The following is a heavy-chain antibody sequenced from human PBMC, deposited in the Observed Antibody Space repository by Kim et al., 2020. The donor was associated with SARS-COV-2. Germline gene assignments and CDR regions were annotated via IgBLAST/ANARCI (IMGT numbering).Heavy chain of an antibody. D-gene: IGHD3-22*01. CDR1: GGSFSGYY. CDR2: INHSGST. J-gene: IGHJ4*02. CDR3: ARGRRRTYYYDSSGYTNCPFDY. Sequence: SETLSLTCAVYGGSFSGYYWSWIRQPPGKGLEWIGEINHSGSTNYNPSLKSRVTISVDTSKNQFSLKLSSVTAADTAVYYCARGRRRTYYYDSSGYTNCPFDYWGQGTLVTVSS. V-gene: IGHV4-34*01.